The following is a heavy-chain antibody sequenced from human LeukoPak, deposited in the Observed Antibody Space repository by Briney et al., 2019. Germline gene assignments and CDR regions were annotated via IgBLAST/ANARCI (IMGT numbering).Heavy chain of an antibody. CDR2: INDDETNT. D-gene: IGHD5-18*01. CDR3: ASTPTSTLWELWLSAY. J-gene: IGHJ4*02. CDR1: GFSFSSSW. V-gene: IGHV3-74*01. Sequence: QTGGSLRLSCAASGFSFSSSWMHLVRQAPGKGLGWVSRINDDETNTDYADSVKGRFTISRDNAKNMLFLQMNSLRAEDTAVYYCASTPTSTLWELWLSAYWGQGTLVTVSS.